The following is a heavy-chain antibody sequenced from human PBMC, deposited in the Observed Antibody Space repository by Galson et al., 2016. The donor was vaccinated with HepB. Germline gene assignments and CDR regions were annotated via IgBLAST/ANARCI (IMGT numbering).Heavy chain of an antibody. Sequence: SVKVSCKASGGTLSSYPFAWVRQAPGQVLEWMGRIIPVVGRINYAQNFQGRVTITADRSTSTAYLELRSLRSEDTAVYYCAIPKANAHDNAGWLATWGQGPLVTVSS. CDR2: IIPVVGRI. J-gene: IGHJ5*02. V-gene: IGHV1-69*02. CDR3: AIPKANAHDNAGWLAT. CDR1: GGTLSSYP. D-gene: IGHD1-1*01.